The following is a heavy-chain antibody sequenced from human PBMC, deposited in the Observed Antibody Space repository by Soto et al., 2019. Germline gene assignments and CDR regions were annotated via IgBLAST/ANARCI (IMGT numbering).Heavy chain of an antibody. V-gene: IGHV4-59*01. Sequence: SETLSLTCTVSGGSISSYYWSWIRQPPGKGLEWIGYIYYSGSTNYNPSLKSRVTISVDTSKNQFSLKLSSVTAADTAVYYCARDRYYFDYWGQGTLVTVSS. CDR3: ARDRYYFDY. CDR2: IYYSGST. CDR1: GGSISSYY. J-gene: IGHJ4*02.